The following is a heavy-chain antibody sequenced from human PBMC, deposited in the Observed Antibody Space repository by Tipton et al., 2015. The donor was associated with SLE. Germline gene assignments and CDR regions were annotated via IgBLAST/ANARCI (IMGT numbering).Heavy chain of an antibody. J-gene: IGHJ3*02. CDR3: ARGGRGGFDAFDI. Sequence: TLSLTCTVSGGSISSHYWSWFRQPPGKGLEWIGHIYYSGSTNYNPSLKSRVTISVDTSKNQFSLKLSSVTAADTALYYCARGGRGGFDAFDIWGQGTMVTVSS. CDR2: IYYSGST. CDR1: GGSISSHY. V-gene: IGHV4-59*11. D-gene: IGHD3-16*01.